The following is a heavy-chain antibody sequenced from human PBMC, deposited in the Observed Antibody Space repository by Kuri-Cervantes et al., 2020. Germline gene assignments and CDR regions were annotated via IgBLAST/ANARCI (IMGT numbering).Heavy chain of an antibody. CDR2: VNGDGRST. Sequence: GGSLRLSCAASGLTFSPFWMHWVRQAPGKGLVWVSRVNGDGRSTSYADSVKGRFTISRDNSKNTLYLQMNSLRAEDTAIYYCARDPERPHYYYMDVWGKGTTVTVSS. V-gene: IGHV3-74*01. D-gene: IGHD1-1*01. J-gene: IGHJ6*03. CDR3: ARDPERPHYYYMDV. CDR1: GLTFSPFW.